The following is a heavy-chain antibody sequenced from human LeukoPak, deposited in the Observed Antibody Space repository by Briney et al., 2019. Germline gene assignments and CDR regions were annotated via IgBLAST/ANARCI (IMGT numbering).Heavy chain of an antibody. CDR1: GFTFSSYS. CDR3: ARERVPGGSGWYEDYYYYYYMDV. Sequence: GGSLRLSCAASGFTFSSYSMNWVRQAPGKGLEWVSSISSSSSYIYYADSVKGRFTISRDNAKNSLYLQMNSLRAEDTAVYYCARERVPGGSGWYEDYYYYYYMDVWGKGTTVTISS. D-gene: IGHD6-19*01. J-gene: IGHJ6*03. CDR2: ISSSSSYI. V-gene: IGHV3-21*01.